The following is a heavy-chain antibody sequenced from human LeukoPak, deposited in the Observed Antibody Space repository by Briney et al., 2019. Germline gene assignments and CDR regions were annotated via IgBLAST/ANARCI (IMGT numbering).Heavy chain of an antibody. Sequence: GGSLRLSCTVSGFTVSSNSMSWVRQAPGKGLEWVSFIYSDNTHYSDSVKGRFTISRDNAKNSLYLQMNSLRVEDTAMYYCTRRGWIGELFPANFWGQGTLVTVSS. CDR3: TRRGWIGELFPANF. CDR2: IYSDNT. V-gene: IGHV3-53*01. D-gene: IGHD3-10*01. CDR1: GFTVSSNS. J-gene: IGHJ4*02.